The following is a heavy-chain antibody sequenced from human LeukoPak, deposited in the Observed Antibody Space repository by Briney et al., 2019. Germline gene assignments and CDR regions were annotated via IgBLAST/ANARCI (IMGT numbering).Heavy chain of an antibody. Sequence: PGGSLRLSCAASGFTFNSSNVNWVRQAPGKGLEWVSYISGSSDTIYYADSVKGRFTISRDNAKNSLYLQMNSLRAEDTAVYYCARANNWVHWFDPWGQGTLVTVSS. J-gene: IGHJ5*02. CDR2: ISGSSDTI. V-gene: IGHV3-48*01. CDR1: GFTFNSSN. CDR3: ARANNWVHWFDP. D-gene: IGHD1-20*01.